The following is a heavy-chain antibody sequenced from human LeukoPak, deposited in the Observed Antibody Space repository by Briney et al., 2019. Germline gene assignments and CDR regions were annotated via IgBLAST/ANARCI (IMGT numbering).Heavy chain of an antibody. CDR2: INHSGST. Sequence: PSETLSLTCAVYGGSFSGYYWSWIRQPPGKGLEWIGEINHSGSTNYNPSLKSRVTISVDTSKSQFSLKLSSVTAADTAVYYCARGFWSRNWGRGYFDYWGQGTLVTVSS. J-gene: IGHJ4*02. V-gene: IGHV4-34*01. CDR3: ARGFWSRNWGRGYFDY. D-gene: IGHD7-27*01. CDR1: GGSFSGYY.